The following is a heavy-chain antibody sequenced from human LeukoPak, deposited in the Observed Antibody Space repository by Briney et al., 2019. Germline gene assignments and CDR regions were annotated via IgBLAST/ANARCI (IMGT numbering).Heavy chain of an antibody. J-gene: IGHJ4*02. D-gene: IGHD2-15*01. Sequence: GGSLRLSCAASGFTFSSYGMHWVRQAPGKGLEWVAVISYDGSNKYYADSVKGRFTISRDNSKNTLYLQMNGLRAEDTAVYYCAKSPARPYCSGGSCYSNYWGQGTLVTVSS. CDR3: AKSPARPYCSGGSCYSNY. CDR1: GFTFSSYG. V-gene: IGHV3-30*18. CDR2: ISYDGSNK.